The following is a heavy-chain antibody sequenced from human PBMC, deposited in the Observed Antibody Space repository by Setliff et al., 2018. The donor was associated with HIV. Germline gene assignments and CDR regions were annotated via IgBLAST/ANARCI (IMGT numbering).Heavy chain of an antibody. CDR1: GDSISSYS. Sequence: ASETLSLTCTVSGDSISSYSWNWIRQSPGGGLEWIGFIFSSGRTKYNPSLQSRVTMSIDTSKNQFSLRLSSVTAADTAVYYCARARRAGSGPKYFQHWGQGTLVTVSS. D-gene: IGHD2-15*01. J-gene: IGHJ1*01. CDR3: ARARRAGSGPKYFQH. CDR2: IFSSGRT. V-gene: IGHV4-59*12.